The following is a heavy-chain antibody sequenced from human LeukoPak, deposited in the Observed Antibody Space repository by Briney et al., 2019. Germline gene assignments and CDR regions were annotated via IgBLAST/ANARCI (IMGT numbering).Heavy chain of an antibody. CDR3: AKDLLPGRIAVAGRFDY. CDR2: ISGSGGST. Sequence: GGSLRLSCAASGFTFSSYAMSWVRQAPGKGLEWVSAISGSGGSTYYADSVKGRFTISRDNSKNTLYLQMNSLRAEDTAVYYCAKDLLPGRIAVAGRFDYWGQGTLVTVSS. CDR1: GFTFSSYA. D-gene: IGHD6-19*01. J-gene: IGHJ4*02. V-gene: IGHV3-23*01.